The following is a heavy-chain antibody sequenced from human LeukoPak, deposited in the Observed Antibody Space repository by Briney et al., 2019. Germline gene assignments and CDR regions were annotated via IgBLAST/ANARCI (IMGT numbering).Heavy chain of an antibody. CDR2: INAGNGNT. J-gene: IGHJ3*02. CDR1: GYPFTIYA. D-gene: IGHD5-12*01. V-gene: IGHV1-3*01. Sequence: ASVKVSCKASGYPFTIYARHWVRQAPGQRLEWMGRINAGNGNTKYSQRFQGRVTFTRDTSASTAYMELSSLRSEDTAVYYCARRGYSGYDYDAFDIWGQGTMVTVSS. CDR3: ARRGYSGYDYDAFDI.